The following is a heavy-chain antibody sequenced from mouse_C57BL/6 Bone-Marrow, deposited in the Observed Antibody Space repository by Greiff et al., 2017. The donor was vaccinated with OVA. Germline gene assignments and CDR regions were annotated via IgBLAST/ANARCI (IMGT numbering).Heavy chain of an antibody. CDR2: IHPNSGST. Sequence: VQLQQPGAELVKPGASVKLSCKASGYTFTSYWMHWVKQRPGQGLEWIGMIHPNSGSTNYNEKFKSKATLTVDKSSSTAYMQLSSLTSEDSAVYYCALYGSSWYFDVWGTGTTVTVSS. CDR1: GYTFTSYW. J-gene: IGHJ1*03. D-gene: IGHD1-1*01. V-gene: IGHV1-64*01. CDR3: ALYGSSWYFDV.